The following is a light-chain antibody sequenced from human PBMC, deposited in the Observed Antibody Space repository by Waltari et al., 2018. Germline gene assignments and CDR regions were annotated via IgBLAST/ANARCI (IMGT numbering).Light chain of an antibody. J-gene: IGKJ2*01. CDR3: EKCYTVPYT. CDR2: WAS. Sequence: DIVLTHAPASLPVSLGERATINCKSSQSVVFSSNNTNYLAWYQQKPGQPPKLLITWASTRESGVPDRVSRSGSETDFTLTISSLRAEDVAVYYGEKCYTVPYTFGQGTKVEMK. CDR1: QSVVFSSNNTNY. V-gene: IGKV4-1*01.